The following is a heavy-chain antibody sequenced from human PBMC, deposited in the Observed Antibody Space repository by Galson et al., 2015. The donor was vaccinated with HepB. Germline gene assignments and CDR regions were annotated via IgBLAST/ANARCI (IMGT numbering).Heavy chain of an antibody. CDR2: VSSSGDST. CDR1: GFTFNSYA. J-gene: IGHJ4*02. D-gene: IGHD3-16*02. Sequence: SLRLSCAASGFTFNSYAMSWVRQAPGKGLEWVSTVSSSGDSTYYADSVKGRFTISRDNSNNTLFLQMSSLRAEDKALYYCAKGHGDDYVWGSNHYTGDYYFDYWGQGTLVTVSS. CDR3: AKGHGDDYVWGSNHYTGDYYFDY. V-gene: IGHV3-23*01.